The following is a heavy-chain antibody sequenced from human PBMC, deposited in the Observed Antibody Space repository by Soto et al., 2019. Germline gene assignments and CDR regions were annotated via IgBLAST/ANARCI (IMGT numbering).Heavy chain of an antibody. Sequence: ASVKVSCTDSGYTLTGYGISWVRQAKKQGLEWMGWISAYNGNTNYAQKLQGRVTMTTDTSTSTAYMELRSLRSDDTAVYYCARSCSSTSCYDHAFDIWGQGTMVTVSS. CDR3: ARSCSSTSCYDHAFDI. D-gene: IGHD2-2*01. V-gene: IGHV1-18*01. J-gene: IGHJ3*02. CDR2: ISAYNGNT. CDR1: GYTLTGYG.